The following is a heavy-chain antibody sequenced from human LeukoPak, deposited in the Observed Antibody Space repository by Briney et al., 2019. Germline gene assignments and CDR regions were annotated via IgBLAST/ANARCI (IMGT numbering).Heavy chain of an antibody. CDR1: GFTFVNYG. CDR2: ISSSGSTI. CDR3: AELGITMIGGV. J-gene: IGHJ6*04. D-gene: IGHD3-10*02. Sequence: GGSLRLSCAASGFTFVNYGFHWVRQAPGKGLEWVSYISSSGSTIYYADSVKGRFTISRDNAKNSLYLQMNSLRAEDTAVYYCAELGITMIGGVWGKGTTVTISS. V-gene: IGHV3-48*03.